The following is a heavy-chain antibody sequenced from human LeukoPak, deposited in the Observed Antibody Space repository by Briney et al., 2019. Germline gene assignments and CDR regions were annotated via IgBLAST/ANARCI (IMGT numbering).Heavy chain of an antibody. CDR2: ISYDGSNK. Sequence: GGSLRLSCAASGFTFSSYGMHWVRQAPGKGLEWVAVISYDGSNKYYADSVKGRFTISRDNSKNTLYLQMNSLRAEDTAVYYCAIIAVAGRDYWGQGTLVTVSS. V-gene: IGHV3-30*03. CDR1: GFTFSSYG. CDR3: AIIAVAGRDY. J-gene: IGHJ4*02. D-gene: IGHD6-19*01.